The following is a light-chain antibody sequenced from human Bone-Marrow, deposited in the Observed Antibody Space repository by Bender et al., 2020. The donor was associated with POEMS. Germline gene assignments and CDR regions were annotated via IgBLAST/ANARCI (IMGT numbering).Light chain of an antibody. CDR3: GTWDSSLRAVV. CDR1: SSNIGAHA. J-gene: IGLJ2*01. Sequence: QSVLTQPPSASWTPGQRVTISCSGGSSNIGAHAVNWYQHLPGTAPKLLIYSSHRRPSEVPDRFSGSKSGTSATLGVTGLRTGDEADYYCGTWDSSLRAVVFGGGTKLTVL. CDR2: SSH. V-gene: IGLV1-44*01.